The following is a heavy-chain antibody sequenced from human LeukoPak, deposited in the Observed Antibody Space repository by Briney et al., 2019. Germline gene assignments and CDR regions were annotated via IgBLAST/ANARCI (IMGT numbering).Heavy chain of an antibody. D-gene: IGHD2-2*02. Sequence: SETLSFTCAVYGGSFSGYYWSWIRQPPGKGLEWIGEINHSGSTNYNPSLKSRVTISVDTSKNQFSLKLSSVTAADTAVYYCARHSPGRYCSSTSCYNRKNAFDIWGQGTMVTVSS. CDR2: INHSGST. CDR3: ARHSPGRYCSSTSCYNRKNAFDI. J-gene: IGHJ3*02. V-gene: IGHV4-34*01. CDR1: GGSFSGYY.